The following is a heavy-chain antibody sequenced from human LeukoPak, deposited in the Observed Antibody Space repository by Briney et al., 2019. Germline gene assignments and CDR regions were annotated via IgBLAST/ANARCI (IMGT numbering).Heavy chain of an antibody. CDR2: VSSDGSRK. V-gene: IGHV3-30*04. CDR1: GFTFSSYA. D-gene: IGHD5-24*01. J-gene: IGHJ4*02. Sequence: GGSLRLSCAASGFTFSSYAMHWVRQAPGKGLEWVAVVSSDGSRKYSADSVKGRFTISRDNSKNTLYLQMNSLRAEDTAVYYCARDPCGDDYNCYFDYWGQGTLVTVSS. CDR3: ARDPCGDDYNCYFDY.